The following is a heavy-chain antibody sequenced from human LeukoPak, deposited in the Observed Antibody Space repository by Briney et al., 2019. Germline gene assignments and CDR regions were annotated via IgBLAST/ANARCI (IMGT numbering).Heavy chain of an antibody. CDR3: AKAPTGTAAAPYYFDF. V-gene: IGHV3-30-3*01. CDR2: ISYDGSNK. Sequence: PGGSLRLSCAASGFTFSSYAMHWVRQAPGKGLEWVAVISYDGSNKYYADSVKGRFTISRDNSKNTLYLQMNSLRAEDTAVYYCAKAPTGTAAAPYYFDFWGQGTLVTVSS. D-gene: IGHD6-13*01. J-gene: IGHJ4*02. CDR1: GFTFSSYA.